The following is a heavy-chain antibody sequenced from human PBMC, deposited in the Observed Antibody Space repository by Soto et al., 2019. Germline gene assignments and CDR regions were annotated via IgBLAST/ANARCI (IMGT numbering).Heavy chain of an antibody. D-gene: IGHD6-19*01. Sequence: QVQLQESGPGLVKPSETLSLTCTVSGGSISSYYWSWIRQPPGKGLEWIGYIYYSGSTNYNPSLKSRVTISVETSKNQFSLKLSSVTAADTAGYYCARHSSGWDWRPLDYWGQGTLVTVSS. CDR3: ARHSSGWDWRPLDY. CDR2: IYYSGST. V-gene: IGHV4-59*08. CDR1: GGSISSYY. J-gene: IGHJ4*02.